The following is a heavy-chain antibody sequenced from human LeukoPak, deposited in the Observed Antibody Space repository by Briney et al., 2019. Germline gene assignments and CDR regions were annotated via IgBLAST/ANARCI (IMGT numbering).Heavy chain of an antibody. CDR1: GFTFSSYG. V-gene: IGHV3-30*02. J-gene: IGHJ4*02. Sequence: PGGSLRLSCAASGFTFSSYGMHWVRQAPGKGLEWVAFIRYDGSNKYYADSVKGRFTISRDNSKNTLYLQMNSLRAEDTAVYYCAKGVSWEMATIIDYWGQGTLVTVSS. CDR3: AKGVSWEMATIIDY. D-gene: IGHD5-24*01. CDR2: IRYDGSNK.